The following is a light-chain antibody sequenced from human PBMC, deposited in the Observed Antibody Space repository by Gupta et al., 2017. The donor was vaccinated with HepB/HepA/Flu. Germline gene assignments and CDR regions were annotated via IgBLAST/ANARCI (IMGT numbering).Light chain of an antibody. CDR2: EVS. Sequence: QSALTQPASVSGSPGQSIAISCTGTNSDVGGYNLVSWYQQYPGQAPKLMIYEVSKRPSGVSNRFSGSKSGNTASLTISGLQAEDEADYYCCSYTGDLDVFGTGTRVTVL. CDR1: NSDVGGYNL. J-gene: IGLJ1*01. V-gene: IGLV2-23*02. CDR3: CSYTGDLDV.